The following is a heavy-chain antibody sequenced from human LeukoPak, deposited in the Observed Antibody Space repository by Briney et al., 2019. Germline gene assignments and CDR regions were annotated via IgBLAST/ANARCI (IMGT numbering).Heavy chain of an antibody. Sequence: GGSLRLSCAASGFTFSSYWMHWVCQAPGKGLVWVSRINTDGSSTSYADSVKGRFTISRDNSKNTLYLQMNSLRAEDTAVYYCAKGLSDHYYYYMDVWGKGTTVTVSS. CDR1: GFTFSSYW. CDR3: AKGLSDHYYYYMDV. D-gene: IGHD3-16*02. CDR2: INTDGSST. J-gene: IGHJ6*03. V-gene: IGHV3-74*01.